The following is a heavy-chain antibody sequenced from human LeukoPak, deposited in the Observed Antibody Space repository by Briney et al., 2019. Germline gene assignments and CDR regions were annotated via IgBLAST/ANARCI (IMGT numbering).Heavy chain of an antibody. CDR3: ARALLWFGEYYFDY. J-gene: IGHJ4*02. V-gene: IGHV1-18*04. CDR2: ISAYNGNT. Sequence: ASVKVSCKASGYTFTSYGISRVRQAPGQGLEWMGWISAYNGNTNYAQKLQGRVSMTTDTSTSTAYMELRSLRSDDTAVYYCARALLWFGEYYFDYWGQGTLVTVSS. CDR1: GYTFTSYG. D-gene: IGHD3-10*01.